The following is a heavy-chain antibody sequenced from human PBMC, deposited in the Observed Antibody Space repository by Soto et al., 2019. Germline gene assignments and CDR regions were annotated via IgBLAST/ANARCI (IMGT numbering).Heavy chain of an antibody. CDR3: ARATYSGYESNY. V-gene: IGHV1-8*01. Sequence: ASVKVSCKASGYTFTSYDLHWVRPATGQGLEWMGWMNPNSGNTAYAQKFQGRGTMTRNTSISTAYMELSSLRSEDTAVYYCARATYSGYESNYWGQGSLVNVSS. D-gene: IGHD5-12*01. J-gene: IGHJ4*02. CDR2: MNPNSGNT. CDR1: GYTFTSYD.